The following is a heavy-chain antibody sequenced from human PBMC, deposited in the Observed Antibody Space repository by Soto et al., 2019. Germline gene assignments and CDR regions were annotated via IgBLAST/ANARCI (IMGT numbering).Heavy chain of an antibody. CDR1: GFTFSDYY. V-gene: IGHV3-11*04. CDR2: ISSSSTI. CDR3: ARDDGITMIVVVIAPPGYFDY. Sequence: RRLSCAASGFTFSDYYMNWVRQAPGKGLEWVSSISSSSTIYYADSVKGRFTISRDNAKNSLYLQMNSLRAEDTAVYYCARDDGITMIVVVIAPPGYFDYWGQGTLVTVSS. D-gene: IGHD3-22*01. J-gene: IGHJ4*02.